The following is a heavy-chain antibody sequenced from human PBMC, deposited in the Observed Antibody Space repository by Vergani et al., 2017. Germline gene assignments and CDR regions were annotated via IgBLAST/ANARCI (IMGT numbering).Heavy chain of an antibody. D-gene: IGHD5-18*01. V-gene: IGHV4-30-2*03. CDR3: ARHPKGVTDAFDI. J-gene: IGHJ3*02. CDR1: GGSISSGGYS. Sequence: QLQLQESGSGLVKPSQTLSLTCAVSGGSISSGGYSWSWIRQPPGKGLEWIGSIYYSGSTYYNPSLKSRVTISVDTSKNQFSLKLSSVTAADTAVYYCARHPKGVTDAFDIWGQGTMVTVSS. CDR2: IYYSGST.